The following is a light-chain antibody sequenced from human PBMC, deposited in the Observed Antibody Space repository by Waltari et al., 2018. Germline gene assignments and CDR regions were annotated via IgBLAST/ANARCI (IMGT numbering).Light chain of an antibody. CDR3: CAYAGSYILL. Sequence: QSVLTQPPSVSGPPGQSLPLSCPRTRSLIGGHNAFPWYQQHPGKAPKVMIYDVSKRPSGVPDRFSGSKSDSTASLTISGLQADDEADYYCCAYAGSYILLFGGGTKLTVL. J-gene: IGLJ3*02. CDR1: RSLIGGHNA. V-gene: IGLV2-11*01. CDR2: DVS.